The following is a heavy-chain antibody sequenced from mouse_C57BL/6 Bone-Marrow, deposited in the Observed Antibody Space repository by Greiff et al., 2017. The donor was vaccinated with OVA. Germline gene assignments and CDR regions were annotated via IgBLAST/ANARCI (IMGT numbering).Heavy chain of an antibody. CDR1: GFTFRSYG. Sequence: EVNVVESGGDLVKPGGSLKLSCAASGFTFRSYGMSWVRQTPDKRLEWVATISSGGSYTYYPDSVKGRFTISRDNAKNTLYLQMSSLKSEDTAMYYCARHCKFSNPYVDYWGQGTTLTVSS. CDR2: ISSGGSYT. CDR3: ARHCKFSNPYVDY. D-gene: IGHD2-5*01. J-gene: IGHJ2*01. V-gene: IGHV5-6*01.